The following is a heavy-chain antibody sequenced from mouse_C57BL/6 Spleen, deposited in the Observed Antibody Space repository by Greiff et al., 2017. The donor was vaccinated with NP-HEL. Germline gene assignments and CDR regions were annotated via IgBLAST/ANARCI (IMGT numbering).Heavy chain of an antibody. Sequence: VQLKESGPGLVKPSQSLSLTCSVTGYSITSGYYWNWIRQFPGNKLEWMGYISYDGSNNYNPSLKNRISITRDTSKNQFFLKLNSVTTENTATYYCARDRGYGNYAWFAYWGQGTLVTVSA. D-gene: IGHD2-1*01. J-gene: IGHJ3*01. CDR1: GYSITSGYY. CDR2: ISYDGSN. CDR3: ARDRGYGNYAWFAY. V-gene: IGHV3-6*01.